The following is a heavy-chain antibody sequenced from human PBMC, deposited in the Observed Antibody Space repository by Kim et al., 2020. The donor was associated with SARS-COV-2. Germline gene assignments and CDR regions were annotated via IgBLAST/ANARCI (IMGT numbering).Heavy chain of an antibody. CDR3: AKLKTTSCYSAMDV. J-gene: IGHJ6*02. Sequence: YADSVRVRFYISRDASKNTLYLQMSSLRAEDTAVYYCAKLKTTSCYSAMDVWGQGTTVTVSS. D-gene: IGHD2-2*02. V-gene: IGHV3-23*01.